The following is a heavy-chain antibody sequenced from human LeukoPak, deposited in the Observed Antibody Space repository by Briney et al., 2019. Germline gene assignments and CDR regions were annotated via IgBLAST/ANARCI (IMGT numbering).Heavy chain of an antibody. J-gene: IGHJ6*03. D-gene: IGHD4-11*01. CDR1: GYSISSGYY. Sequence: SETLSLTCTVSGYSISSGYYWGWIRQPPGKGLEWIGSIYHSGSTYYNPSLKGRVTISVDTSKNQFSLKLSSVTAGDTAVYYCARGPKWAVTNYYYYMDVWGKGTTVTVSS. V-gene: IGHV4-38-2*02. CDR3: ARGPKWAVTNYYYYMDV. CDR2: IYHSGST.